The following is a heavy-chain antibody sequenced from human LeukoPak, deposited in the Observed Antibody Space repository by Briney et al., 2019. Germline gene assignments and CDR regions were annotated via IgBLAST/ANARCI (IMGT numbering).Heavy chain of an antibody. CDR3: ALIAVDWQQPFDY. J-gene: IGHJ4*02. CDR1: GFTFSSYA. Sequence: QPGGSLRLSCAASGFTFSSYAMSWVRQAPGKGLEWVSAISGSGGSTYYADSVKGRFIISRDNAKNSVYLQMNSLRAEDTAVYYCALIAVDWQQPFDYWGQGTLVTVSS. CDR2: ISGSGGST. V-gene: IGHV3-23*01. D-gene: IGHD6-13*01.